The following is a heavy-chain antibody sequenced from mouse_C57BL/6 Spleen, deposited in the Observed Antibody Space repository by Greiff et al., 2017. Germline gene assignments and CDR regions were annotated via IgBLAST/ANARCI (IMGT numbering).Heavy chain of an antibody. Sequence: DVMLVESGGGLVKPGGSLKLSCAASGFTFSDYGMHWVRQAPEKGLEWVAYISSGSSTIYYADTVKGRFTISRDNAKNTLFLQMTSLRSEDTAMYYCARMVTWYFDVWGTGTTVTVSS. CDR1: GFTFSDYG. D-gene: IGHD2-1*01. V-gene: IGHV5-17*01. CDR3: ARMVTWYFDV. CDR2: ISSGSSTI. J-gene: IGHJ1*03.